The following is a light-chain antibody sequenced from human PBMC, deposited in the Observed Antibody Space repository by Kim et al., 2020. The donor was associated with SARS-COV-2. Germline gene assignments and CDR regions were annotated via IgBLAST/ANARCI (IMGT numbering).Light chain of an antibody. Sequence: ELTQPPSASGTPGQRVTISCSGSSSNIGSNTVNWYQQLPGTAPKLLIYSNNQRPSGVPDRFSGSKSGTSASLAISGLQSEDEADYYCAAWDDSLNGAV. CDR2: SNN. CDR3: AAWDDSLNGAV. V-gene: IGLV1-44*01. J-gene: IGLJ7*01. CDR1: SSNIGSNT.